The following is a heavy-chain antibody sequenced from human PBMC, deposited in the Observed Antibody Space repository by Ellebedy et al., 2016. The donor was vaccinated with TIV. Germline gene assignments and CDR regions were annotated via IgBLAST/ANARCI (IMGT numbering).Heavy chain of an antibody. J-gene: IGHJ2*01. CDR2: IIPLFGTA. CDR3: ARAGLRFLEWGYFDL. CDR1: GGTFSSYA. D-gene: IGHD3-3*01. V-gene: IGHV1-69*06. Sequence: AASVKVSCKASGGTFSSYAISWVRQAPGQGLEWMGGIIPLFGTANYAQKFQGRVTITADKSTSTAYMELSSLRSEDTAVYYCARAGLRFLEWGYFDLWGRGTLVTVSS.